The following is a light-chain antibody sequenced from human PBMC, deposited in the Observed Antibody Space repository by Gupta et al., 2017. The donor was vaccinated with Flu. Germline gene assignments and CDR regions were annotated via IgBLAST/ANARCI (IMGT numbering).Light chain of an antibody. CDR3: CSDAGSYTFV. Sequence: QSALTQPRSVSGSPGQAVTISCTGTISDVGGFNYVSWYQQRPGKVPKLMIYEVTKRTSGVPDRFSGSKAGDTDSLTISGRQGEEEADYYCCSDAGSYTFVFGTGTKVTVL. CDR1: ISDVGGFNY. V-gene: IGLV2-11*01. CDR2: EVT. J-gene: IGLJ1*01.